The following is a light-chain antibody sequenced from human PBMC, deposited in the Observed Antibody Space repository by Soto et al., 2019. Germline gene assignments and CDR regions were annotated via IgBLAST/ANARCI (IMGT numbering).Light chain of an antibody. V-gene: IGKV1-5*03. Sequence: DIQMTQSPSTLSASVGDRVTITCRASQSISSWLAWYQQKPGKAPNLLIYKASSLESGVPSRFSGSGSGTEFTLTISSLPPDYFATYYCQQYNSYPFTFGPGTKVDIK. CDR2: KAS. CDR1: QSISSW. J-gene: IGKJ3*01. CDR3: QQYNSYPFT.